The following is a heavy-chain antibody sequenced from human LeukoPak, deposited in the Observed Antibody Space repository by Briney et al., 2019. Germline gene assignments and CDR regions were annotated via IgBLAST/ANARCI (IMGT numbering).Heavy chain of an antibody. D-gene: IGHD5-18*01. CDR2: INHSGST. J-gene: IGHJ4*02. CDR1: GGSFSGYY. V-gene: IGHV4-34*01. CDR3: ARVRVGTAMVNVVDY. Sequence: SETLSLTCAVYGGSFSGYYWSWIRQPPGKGLEWIGEINHSGSTNYNPSLKSRVTISVDTSKNQFSLKLSSVTAADTAVYYCARVRVGTAMVNVVDYWGQGTLVTVSS.